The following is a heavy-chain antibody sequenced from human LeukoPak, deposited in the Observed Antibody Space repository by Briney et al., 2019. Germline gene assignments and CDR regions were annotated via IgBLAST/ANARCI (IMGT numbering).Heavy chain of an antibody. Sequence: GGSLRLSCAASGFTFSSYAMSWVRQAPGKGLEWVSAISGSGGSTYYADSVKGRFTISRDNSKNTLYLQMNSLGAEDTAVYYCATITMVRGVKGDAFDIWGQGTMVTVSS. CDR2: ISGSGGST. D-gene: IGHD3-10*01. J-gene: IGHJ3*02. CDR3: ATITMVRGVKGDAFDI. V-gene: IGHV3-23*01. CDR1: GFTFSSYA.